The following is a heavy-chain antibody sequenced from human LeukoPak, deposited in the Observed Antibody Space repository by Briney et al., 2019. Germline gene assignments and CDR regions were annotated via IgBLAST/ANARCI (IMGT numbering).Heavy chain of an antibody. V-gene: IGHV3-21*01. D-gene: IGHD5-18*01. CDR1: GFTFSSYS. CDR2: ISSSSSYI. J-gene: IGHJ4*02. CDR3: ARDSRYSYGNPGPGFDY. Sequence: GGSPRLSCAASGFTFSSYSMNWVRQAPGKGLEWVSSISSSSSYIYYADSVKGRFTISRDNAKNSLYLQMSSLRAEDTAVYYCARDSRYSYGNPGPGFDYWGQGTLVTVSS.